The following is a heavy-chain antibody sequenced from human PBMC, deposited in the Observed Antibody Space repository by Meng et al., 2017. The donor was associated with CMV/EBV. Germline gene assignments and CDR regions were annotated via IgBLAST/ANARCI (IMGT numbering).Heavy chain of an antibody. V-gene: IGHV1-2*02. CDR1: GYTFTGYF. D-gene: IGHD2-15*01. CDR3: ARERNIVVVVAATGHYGMDV. J-gene: IGHJ6*02. Sequence: SVKVSCKASGYTFTGYFMHWVRQAPGQGLAWMGWINPNSGGTNYAQKFQGRVTMTRDTSLSTAYMELSRLRSDDTAVYYCARERNIVVVVAATGHYGMDVWGQGTTVTVSS. CDR2: INPNSGGT.